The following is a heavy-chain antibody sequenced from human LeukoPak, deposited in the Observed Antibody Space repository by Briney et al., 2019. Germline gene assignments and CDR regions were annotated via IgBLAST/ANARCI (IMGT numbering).Heavy chain of an antibody. CDR3: AKERSKYVWDFDY. CDR2: IWYDGINK. J-gene: IGHJ4*02. CDR1: GFTLSTDA. V-gene: IGHV3-33*06. D-gene: IGHD3-16*01. Sequence: GRSLTLSCAASGFTLSTDALHWVRQAPGKGLEWVAVIWYDGINKYYRDSVKGRFTISSDNSKGTLYLQMDSLRVEDTAVYYCAKERSKYVWDFDYWGQGTLVTVSS.